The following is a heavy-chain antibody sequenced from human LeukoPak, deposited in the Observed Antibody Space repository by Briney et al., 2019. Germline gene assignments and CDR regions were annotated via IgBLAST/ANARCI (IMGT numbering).Heavy chain of an antibody. D-gene: IGHD3-22*01. CDR2: ISSSSSYT. V-gene: IGHV3-11*06. CDR1: GFTFSDYY. Sequence: GGSLIPSCAASGFTFSDYYMSWIRQAPGKGLEWVSYISSSSSYTNYADSVKGRFTISRDNAKNSLYLQMNSLRAEDTAVYYCARALGLHYDSSSPSYGMDVWGQGTTVTVSS. CDR3: ARALGLHYDSSSPSYGMDV. J-gene: IGHJ6*02.